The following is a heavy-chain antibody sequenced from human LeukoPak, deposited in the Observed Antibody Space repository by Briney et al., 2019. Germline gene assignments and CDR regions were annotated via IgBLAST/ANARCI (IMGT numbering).Heavy chain of an antibody. CDR1: GFTFSSHA. CDR2: ITGSGGST. CDR3: AKAKPKRDTD. D-gene: IGHD1-1*01. V-gene: IGHV3-23*01. Sequence: PGGSLRLSCAASGFTFSSHAMGWVRQAPGKGLEWVSSITGSGGSTYYGDSVKGRFTIARDNSKNTLYLQMNSLRAEDTAVYYCAKAKPKRDTDWGQGTLVTVSS. J-gene: IGHJ4*02.